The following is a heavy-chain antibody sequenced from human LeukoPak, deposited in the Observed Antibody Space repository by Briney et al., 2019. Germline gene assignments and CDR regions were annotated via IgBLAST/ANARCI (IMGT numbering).Heavy chain of an antibody. Sequence: SETLSLTXTVSGGSISSGDYYWSWIRQPPGNGLEWIGYIYYSGSTYYNPSLKSRVTISVDTSKNQFSLKLSSVTAADTAVYYCARVQGYDFWSGYYYSYFDYWGQGTLVTVSS. V-gene: IGHV4-30-4*08. D-gene: IGHD3-3*01. CDR2: IYYSGST. CDR1: GGSISSGDYY. CDR3: ARVQGYDFWSGYYYSYFDY. J-gene: IGHJ4*02.